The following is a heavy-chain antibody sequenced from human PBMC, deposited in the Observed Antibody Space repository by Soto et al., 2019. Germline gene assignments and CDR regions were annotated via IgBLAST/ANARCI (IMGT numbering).Heavy chain of an antibody. D-gene: IGHD3-10*01. V-gene: IGHV3-23*01. CDR3: ATRLSRGVIYYYYYYMDV. CDR2: ISGSGGST. J-gene: IGHJ6*03. Sequence: GGSLRLSCAASGFTFSSYAMSWVRQAPGKGLEWVSAISGSGGSTYYADSVKGRFTISRDNSKNTLYLQMNSLRAEDTAVYYCATRLSRGVIYYYYYYMDVWGKGTTVTVSS. CDR1: GFTFSSYA.